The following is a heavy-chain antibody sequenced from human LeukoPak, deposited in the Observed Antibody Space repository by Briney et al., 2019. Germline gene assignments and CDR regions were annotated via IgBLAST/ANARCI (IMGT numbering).Heavy chain of an antibody. V-gene: IGHV4-59*01. CDR1: GGSMNNYY. J-gene: IGHJ5*02. Sequence: SETLSLTCTVSGGSMNNYYWSWLRQPPGKGLEWIGYIHYSGNTNYSPSVKSRVTISADTSKHQFSLKLRSVTAADTAVYYCARGAGWYDTWGQGALVTVSS. CDR2: IHYSGNT. CDR3: ARGAGWYDT.